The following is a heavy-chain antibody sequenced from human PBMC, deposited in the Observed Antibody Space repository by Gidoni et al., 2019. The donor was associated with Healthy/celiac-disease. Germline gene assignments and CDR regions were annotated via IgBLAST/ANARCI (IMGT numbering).Heavy chain of an antibody. CDR3: AKDAYGSGSYYDGRDAFDI. J-gene: IGHJ3*02. D-gene: IGHD3-10*01. CDR1: GFTFSSHA. Sequence: EVQLLESGGGLVQPGGSLRLSCAASGFTFSSHAMSWVRQAPGKGLEWVSAISGSGGSTYYADSVKGRFTISRDNSKNTLYLQMNSLRAEDTAVYYCAKDAYGSGSYYDGRDAFDIWGQGTMVTVSS. CDR2: ISGSGGST. V-gene: IGHV3-23*01.